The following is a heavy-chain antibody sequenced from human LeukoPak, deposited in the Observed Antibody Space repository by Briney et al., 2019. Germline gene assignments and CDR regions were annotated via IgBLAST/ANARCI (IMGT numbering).Heavy chain of an antibody. CDR3: TRVNYDSAEDY. V-gene: IGHV3-7*02. J-gene: IGHJ4*02. CDR2: IKYDGSEK. CDR1: GFTFSDYY. Sequence: GGSLRLSCAASGFTFSDYYMDWVRQAPGKGLEWVANIKYDGSEKYYVDSVRGRFTISRDNAKNSLYLQMDSLRDEDTAVYYCTRVNYDSAEDYWGQGTLVTVSS. D-gene: IGHD3-22*01.